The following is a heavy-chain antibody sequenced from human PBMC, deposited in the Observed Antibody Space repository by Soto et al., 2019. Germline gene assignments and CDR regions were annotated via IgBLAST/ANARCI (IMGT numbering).Heavy chain of an antibody. CDR1: GFTFRTFA. CDR3: ARDKKPLHWSPSILTSPYHGMDV. D-gene: IGHD1-1*01. Sequence: HPGGSVRLSCAASGFTFRTFARHWVRQAPGKGLEWVGVISNDGSNKYFLDSVKGRFTVSRDNCNNTLYLQMDSLRAEDTAVYYCARDKKPLHWSPSILTSPYHGMDVWGQGTTVTVSS. CDR2: ISNDGSNK. V-gene: IGHV3-30-3*01. J-gene: IGHJ6*02.